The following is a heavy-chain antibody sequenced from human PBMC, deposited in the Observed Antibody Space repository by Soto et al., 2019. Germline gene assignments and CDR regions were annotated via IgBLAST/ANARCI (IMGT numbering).Heavy chain of an antibody. V-gene: IGHV1-69*01. D-gene: IGHD3-10*01. CDR1: GGTFSSYA. CDR3: ARAYYYGSGSYYNYAFDI. Sequence: QVQLVQSGAEVKKPGSSVKVSCKASGGTFSSYAISWVRQAPGQGLEWMGGIIPIFGTANYAQKFQGRVTITADESTSTAYMELSSLRSEDTAVYYCARAYYYGSGSYYNYAFDIWGKGTMVTVSS. J-gene: IGHJ3*02. CDR2: IIPIFGTA.